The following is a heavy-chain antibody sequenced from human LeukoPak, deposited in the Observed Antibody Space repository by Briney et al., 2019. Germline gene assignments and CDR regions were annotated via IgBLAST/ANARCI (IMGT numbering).Heavy chain of an antibody. CDR2: IMGGGRVI. Sequence: GGSLRLSCAASGFIFSSYGMNWVRQAPGKGLEWIAYIMGGGRVIYYKDSVKGRFIISRDNAKKSLFLQMNSLRVEDTAVYYCWGTDKTGPETFDVWGLGTMVTVSS. CDR1: GFIFSSYG. V-gene: IGHV3-48*04. J-gene: IGHJ3*01. CDR3: WGTDKTGPETFDV. D-gene: IGHD3-16*01.